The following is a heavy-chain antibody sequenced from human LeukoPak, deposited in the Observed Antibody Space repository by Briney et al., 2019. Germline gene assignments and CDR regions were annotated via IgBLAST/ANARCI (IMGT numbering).Heavy chain of an antibody. J-gene: IGHJ4*02. Sequence: SVKVSCKASGGTFSSYAISWVRQAPGQGLEWIGRIIPIFGTANYAQKFQGRVTITTDESTSTAYMELSSLRSEDTAVYYCARDPNGYDSSGYQGYWGQGTLVTVSS. V-gene: IGHV1-69*05. CDR1: GGTFSSYA. D-gene: IGHD3-22*01. CDR3: ARDPNGYDSSGYQGY. CDR2: IIPIFGTA.